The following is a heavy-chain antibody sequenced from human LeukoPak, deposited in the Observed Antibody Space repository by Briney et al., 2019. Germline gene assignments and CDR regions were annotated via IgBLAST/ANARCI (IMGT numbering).Heavy chain of an antibody. CDR3: ARAQWEAAAGQYIVY. D-gene: IGHD6-13*01. CDR2: ISYSEII. Sequence: SETLSLTCTVSGGSIINNYWNWIRQPPGKGLEWIGYISYSEIINYNPSLKSRVTISVDTSQNQFSLKLSSVTAADTDVYYCARAQWEAAAGQYIVYWGQGTLVTVSS. CDR1: GGSIINNY. J-gene: IGHJ4*02. V-gene: IGHV4-59*01.